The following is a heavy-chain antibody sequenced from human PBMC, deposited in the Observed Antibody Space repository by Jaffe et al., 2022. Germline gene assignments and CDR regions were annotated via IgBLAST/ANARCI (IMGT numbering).Heavy chain of an antibody. Sequence: QVQLVQSGAEVKKPGASVKVSCKASGYTFTSYYMHWVRQAPGQGLEWMGIINPSGGSTSYAQKFQGRVTMTRDTSTSTVYMELSSLRSEDTAVYYCAREGYCSSTSCYRGLHYFDYWGQGTLVTVSS. J-gene: IGHJ4*02. V-gene: IGHV1-46*01. D-gene: IGHD2-2*02. CDR1: GYTFTSYY. CDR2: INPSGGST. CDR3: AREGYCSSTSCYRGLHYFDY.